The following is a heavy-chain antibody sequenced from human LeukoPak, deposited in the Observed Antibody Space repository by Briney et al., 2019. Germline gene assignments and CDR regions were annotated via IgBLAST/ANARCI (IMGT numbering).Heavy chain of an antibody. CDR3: ARDGTAAGLYFDL. CDR2: IRQDGGEK. CDR1: GFTFTDYW. D-gene: IGHD6-13*01. Sequence: GGSLRLSCAVSGFTFTDYWMNWVRQAPGKGLEWVASIRQDGGEKSYVDSVKGQFTISRDNTKNSLYLQINSLRAEDTAVYYCARDGTAAGLYFDLWGQGTLVTVSS. J-gene: IGHJ4*01. V-gene: IGHV3-7*01.